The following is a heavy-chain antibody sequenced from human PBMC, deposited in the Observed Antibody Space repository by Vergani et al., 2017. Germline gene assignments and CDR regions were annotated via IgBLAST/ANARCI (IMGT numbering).Heavy chain of an antibody. Sequence: QLQLQESGSGLVKPSQTLSLTCAVSGGSISSGGYSWSWIRQPPGKGLEWIGYIYLSGSTYYNPSPKSRVTISVDRSKNQFSLKLSSVTAADTAVYYCARGHDSSGYYYDYWGQGTLVTVSS. CDR1: GGSISSGGYS. CDR3: ARGHDSSGYYYDY. J-gene: IGHJ4*02. CDR2: IYLSGST. V-gene: IGHV4-30-2*01. D-gene: IGHD3-22*01.